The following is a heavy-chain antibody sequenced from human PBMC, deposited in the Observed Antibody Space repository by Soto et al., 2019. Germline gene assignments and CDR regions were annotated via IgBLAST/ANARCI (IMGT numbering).Heavy chain of an antibody. J-gene: IGHJ5*02. Sequence: GASVKVSCKASGYTFTSYDINWVRQATGQGLEWMGWMNPNSGNTGYAQKFQGRVTMTRNTSISTAYMELSSLRSEDTAVYYCARHGYYDFWSGYRNNNWFDPWGQGTLVTVSS. CDR1: GYTFTSYD. CDR2: MNPNSGNT. V-gene: IGHV1-8*01. D-gene: IGHD3-3*01. CDR3: ARHGYYDFWSGYRNNNWFDP.